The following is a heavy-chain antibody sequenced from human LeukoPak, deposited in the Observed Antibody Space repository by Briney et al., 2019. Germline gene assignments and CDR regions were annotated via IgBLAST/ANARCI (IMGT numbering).Heavy chain of an antibody. D-gene: IGHD5-18*01. CDR2: IIPILGIA. CDR3: ARALTPAMAAADY. V-gene: IGHV1-69*02. CDR1: GGTFSSYT. Sequence: ASVKVSCMASGGTFSSYTISWVRQAPGQGLEWMGRIIPILGIANYAQKFQGRVTITADKSTSTAYMELSSLRSEDTAVYYCARALTPAMAAADYWGQGTLVTVSS. J-gene: IGHJ4*02.